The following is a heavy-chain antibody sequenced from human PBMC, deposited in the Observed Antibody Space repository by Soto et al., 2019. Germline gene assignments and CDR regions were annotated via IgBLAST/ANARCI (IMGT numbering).Heavy chain of an antibody. V-gene: IGHV3-64D*08. CDR2: ISSNGGST. J-gene: IGHJ5*01. CDR3: GSMIIVVQAFDS. Sequence: GGSLRLSCSASAFTFRTYVMHWARQAPGKGLEYVSAISSNGGSTYYADSVKGRFTISRDNSKNTLYLQMSSLRDEDTNVYYWGSMIIVVQAFDSWGQGTLVT. D-gene: IGHD3-22*01. CDR1: AFTFRTYV.